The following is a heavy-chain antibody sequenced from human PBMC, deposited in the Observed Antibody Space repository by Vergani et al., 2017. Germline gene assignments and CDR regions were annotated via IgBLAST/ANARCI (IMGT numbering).Heavy chain of an antibody. J-gene: IGHJ3*02. Sequence: QVQLQQWGAGLLKPSETLSLTCAVYGGSFSGYYWSWIRQPPGKGLEWIGEINPSGSTNYNPSLKSRVTISVDTSKNQFSLKLSSVTAADTAVYYCASRGGYRARNAFDIWGQGTMVTVSS. D-gene: IGHD3-16*02. CDR2: INPSGST. V-gene: IGHV4-34*01. CDR3: ASRGGYRARNAFDI. CDR1: GGSFSGYY.